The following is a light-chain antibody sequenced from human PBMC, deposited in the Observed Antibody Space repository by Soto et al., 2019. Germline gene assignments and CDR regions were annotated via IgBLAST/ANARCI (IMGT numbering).Light chain of an antibody. V-gene: IGKV3-20*01. Sequence: EIVLTQSPGTLSLSPGERATLYCRASQSVGSDYVAWYQLKPGQSPRLLIYGASSRATGIPARFSGSGSGTHFTLTITSLQPEDVAVYYCQQYNKWLQTFGQGTKVDIK. CDR1: QSVGSDY. CDR3: QQYNKWLQT. J-gene: IGKJ1*01. CDR2: GAS.